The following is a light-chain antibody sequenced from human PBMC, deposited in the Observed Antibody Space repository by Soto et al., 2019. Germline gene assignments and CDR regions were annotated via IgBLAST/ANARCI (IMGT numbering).Light chain of an antibody. CDR1: SSDVGGYNF. V-gene: IGLV2-8*01. J-gene: IGLJ3*02. CDR3: SSYAGGIKWV. Sequence: QSALTQPPSASASPGQSVTISCTGTSSDVGGYNFVSWYQQHPGKAPKFMIYEVTKRPSGVPDRFSGSKSGNTASLTVSGLQAEDEADYYCSSYAGGIKWVFGGGTKVTVL. CDR2: EVT.